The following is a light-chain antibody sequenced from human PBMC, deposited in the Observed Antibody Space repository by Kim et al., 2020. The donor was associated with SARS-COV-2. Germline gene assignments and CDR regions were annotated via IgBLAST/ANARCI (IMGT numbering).Light chain of an antibody. V-gene: IGLV3-25*03. Sequence: VSPGQTARITGSGDALPKEYVYWYQQKPGQAPVLLIYKDTERPSGIPERFSGSSSGTTVTLSISGVQAEDEADYYCQSSDNSDSWVFGGGTQLTVL. CDR1: ALPKEY. J-gene: IGLJ3*02. CDR2: KDT. CDR3: QSSDNSDSWV.